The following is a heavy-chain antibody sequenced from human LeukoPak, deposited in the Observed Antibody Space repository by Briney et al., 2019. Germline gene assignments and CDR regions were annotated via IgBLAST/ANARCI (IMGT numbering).Heavy chain of an antibody. CDR1: GFTFNNYW. CDR3: ARDRARAHY. V-gene: IGHV3-74*01. CDR2: INNDGSRT. D-gene: IGHD3-10*01. Sequence: PGGSLRPSCAASGFTFNNYWMHWVRQIPGKGLVWVSRINNDGSRTNYVDSAKGRFTISRDNAKNSLYLQMNSLRAEDTAVYYCARDRARAHYWGQGTLVTVSS. J-gene: IGHJ4*02.